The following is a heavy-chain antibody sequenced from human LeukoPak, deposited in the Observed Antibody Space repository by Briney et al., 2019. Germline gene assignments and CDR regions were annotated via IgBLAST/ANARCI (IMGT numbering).Heavy chain of an antibody. D-gene: IGHD2-15*01. Sequence: SETLSLTCIVSGGSISGYYWTWIRQPPGKGLEWIGEINHSGRTNYNPSLKSRVIMSVDTSKNQFSLKLSSVTAADTAVYYCARPLRYCSDSRCPQSWFDPWGQGTLVTVSS. CDR3: ARPLRYCSDSRCPQSWFDP. V-gene: IGHV4-34*01. CDR1: GGSISGYY. CDR2: INHSGRT. J-gene: IGHJ5*02.